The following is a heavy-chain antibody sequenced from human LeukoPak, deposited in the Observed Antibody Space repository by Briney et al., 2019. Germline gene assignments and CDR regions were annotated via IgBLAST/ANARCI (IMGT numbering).Heavy chain of an antibody. V-gene: IGHV5-51*01. J-gene: IGHJ6*02. D-gene: IGHD3-10*01. CDR1: GYSFTTYW. CDR3: VTGMVRGPDNYYYYGMDV. Sequence: GESLKISCKTSGYSFTTYWIGWVRQMPGKGLEWMGVIHPGDSDTRYSPSFQVQVTISADKSISTAYLQWSGLKASDTAMYYCVTGMVRGPDNYYYYGMDVWGQGTTVTVSS. CDR2: IHPGDSDT.